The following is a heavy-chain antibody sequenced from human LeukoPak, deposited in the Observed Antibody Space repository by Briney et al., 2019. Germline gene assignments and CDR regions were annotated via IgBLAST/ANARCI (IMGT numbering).Heavy chain of an antibody. V-gene: IGHV3-23*01. CDR1: GFTFSSYA. D-gene: IGHD3-10*01. CDR3: AKSDCGSDGCKLLNY. J-gene: IGHJ4*02. CDR2: INGSGDAT. Sequence: PGGSLRLSCAASGFTFSSYAMSWVRQAPGKGLEWVSSINGSGDATLYADSVMGRFSISRDNAKNTVSLQMNNLRAEDTAIYYCAKSDCGSDGCKLLNYWGQGTLVTASS.